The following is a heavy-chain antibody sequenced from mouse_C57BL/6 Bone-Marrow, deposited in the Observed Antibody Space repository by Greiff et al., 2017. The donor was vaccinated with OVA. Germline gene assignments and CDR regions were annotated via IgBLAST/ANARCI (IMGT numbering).Heavy chain of an antibody. Sequence: QVQLKQPGAELVRPGSSVKLSCKASGYTFTSYWMHWVKQRPIQGLEWIGNIDPSDSETHYNQKFKDKATLTVDKSSSTAYMQLSSLTSEDSAVYYCARGRIYYGYDWGQGTLVTVSA. D-gene: IGHD2-2*01. CDR3: ARGRIYYGYD. CDR1: GYTFTSYW. CDR2: IDPSDSET. J-gene: IGHJ3*01. V-gene: IGHV1-52*01.